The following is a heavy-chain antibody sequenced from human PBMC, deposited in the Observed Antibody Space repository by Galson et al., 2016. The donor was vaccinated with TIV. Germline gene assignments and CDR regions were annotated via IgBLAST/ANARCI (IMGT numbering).Heavy chain of an antibody. J-gene: IGHJ5*02. D-gene: IGHD2-2*01. CDR3: ARMLFDIVGAPAATPTGYFDP. V-gene: IGHV3-23*01. CDR2: IGGSGGSP. Sequence: SLRLSCAASGFTFSTYVMSWVRQAPGRGLEWVSGIGGSGGSPNYGDSVKGRFTISRDNSKNILYLQMNSLRAEDTAVYYCARMLFDIVGAPAATPTGYFDPWGQGTLVTVSS. CDR1: GFTFSTYV.